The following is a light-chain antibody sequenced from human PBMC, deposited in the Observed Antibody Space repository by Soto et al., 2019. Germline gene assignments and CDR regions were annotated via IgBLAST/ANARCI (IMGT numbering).Light chain of an antibody. Sequence: EIVMTQSPATLSVSPGDRATLSCRASQSISANLAWYQQKPGQTPRLLIYGASTRASGVPAKFSGSGSGTEFTLTISSLEPEDFALYYCQQHINWPLTFGGGTKVDIK. CDR1: QSISAN. CDR2: GAS. CDR3: QQHINWPLT. V-gene: IGKV3-15*01. J-gene: IGKJ4*01.